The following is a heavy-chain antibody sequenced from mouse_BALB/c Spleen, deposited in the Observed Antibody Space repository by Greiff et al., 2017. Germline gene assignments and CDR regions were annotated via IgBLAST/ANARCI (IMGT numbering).Heavy chain of an antibody. V-gene: IGHV3-1*02. Sequence: EVKLVESGPDLVKPSQSLSLTCTVTGYSITSGYSWYWIRQLPGNKLEWMGYIRYSGSTNYKPSLNSRISITRDTSKHQFFLQLNSVTTEDTATYYCARKYGNPWFAYWGQGTLVTVSA. J-gene: IGHJ3*01. CDR1: GYSITSGYS. CDR2: IRYSGST. CDR3: ARKYGNPWFAY. D-gene: IGHD2-10*02.